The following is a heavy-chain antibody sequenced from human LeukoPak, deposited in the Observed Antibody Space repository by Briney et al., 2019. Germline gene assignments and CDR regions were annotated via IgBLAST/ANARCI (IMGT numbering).Heavy chain of an antibody. CDR2: TNPNSGNT. V-gene: IGHV1-8*01. D-gene: IGHD3-10*01. Sequence: ASVKVSCKASGYTFTSYDINWVRQATGQGLEWMGWTNPNSGNTGYAQKFQGRVTMTRNTSISTAYMELSSLRSEDTAVYYCARDHVLLWFGELSWDYYMDVWGKGTTVTVSS. CDR1: GYTFTSYD. J-gene: IGHJ6*03. CDR3: ARDHVLLWFGELSWDYYMDV.